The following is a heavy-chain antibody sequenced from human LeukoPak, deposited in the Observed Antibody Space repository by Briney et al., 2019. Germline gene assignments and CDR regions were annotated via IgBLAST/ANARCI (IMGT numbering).Heavy chain of an antibody. CDR3: ATLPRGHLFDS. CDR1: GDTLTELS. CDR2: FVPEDGET. D-gene: IGHD3-10*01. Sequence: ASVKVSCKLSGDTLTELSMHWVRRSPGKGLEWMGGFVPEDGETIYAQKFQGRVTMTEDTSTDTAYMELSSLRSDDTAVYFCATLPRGHLFDSWGQGTLVTVSS. V-gene: IGHV1-24*01. J-gene: IGHJ4*02.